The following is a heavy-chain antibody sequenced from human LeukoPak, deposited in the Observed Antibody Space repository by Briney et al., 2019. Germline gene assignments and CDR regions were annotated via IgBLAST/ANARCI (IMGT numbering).Heavy chain of an antibody. V-gene: IGHV3-21*01. Sequence: GGSLRLSCAASGFTFSSYSMNWVRQAPGKGLEWVSSISSSSSYIYYADSVKGRFTISRDNAKNSLYLQMNSLRAEDTAVYYCASFIAAAGEPHYYYGMDVWGQGTMVTVSS. CDR2: ISSSSSYI. J-gene: IGHJ6*02. CDR3: ASFIAAAGEPHYYYGMDV. D-gene: IGHD6-13*01. CDR1: GFTFSSYS.